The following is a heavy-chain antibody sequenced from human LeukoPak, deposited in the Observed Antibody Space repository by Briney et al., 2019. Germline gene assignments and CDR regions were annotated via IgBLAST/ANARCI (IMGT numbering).Heavy chain of an antibody. Sequence: ASVKVSCKTSGYSFILYGISWVRQAPGQGLEWMGGIIPIFGTANYAQKFQGRVTITADESTSAAYMELSSLRSEDTAVYYCARSYGSGLYNWFDPWGQGTLVTVSS. CDR1: GYSFILYG. J-gene: IGHJ5*02. CDR2: IIPIFGTA. D-gene: IGHD3-10*01. CDR3: ARSYGSGLYNWFDP. V-gene: IGHV1-69*13.